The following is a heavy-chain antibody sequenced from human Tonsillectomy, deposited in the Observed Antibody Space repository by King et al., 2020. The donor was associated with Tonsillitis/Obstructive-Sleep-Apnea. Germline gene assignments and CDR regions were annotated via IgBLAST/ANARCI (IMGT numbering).Heavy chain of an antibody. CDR1: GFTVSSNY. CDR2: IYSGGST. D-gene: IGHD3-10*01. Sequence: VQLVESGGGLIQPGGSLRLSCAASGFTVSSNYMSWVRQAPGKGLEWVSVIYSGGSTYYADSVKGRFTISRDNSKNTLYLQMNSLRAEDTAVYYCARENYYGSGSYGVDYWGQGTLVTVSS. J-gene: IGHJ4*02. V-gene: IGHV3-53*01. CDR3: ARENYYGSGSYGVDY.